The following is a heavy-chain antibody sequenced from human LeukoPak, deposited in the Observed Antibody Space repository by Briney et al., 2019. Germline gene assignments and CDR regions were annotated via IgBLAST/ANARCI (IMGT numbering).Heavy chain of an antibody. Sequence: GASVKVSCKASGYTFTGYYMHWVRQAPGQGLGWMGWINPNSGGTNYAQKFQGWVTMTRDTSISTAYMELSRLRSDDTAVYYCARDRITMVRGVQNYYYYYGMDVWGKGTTVTVSS. CDR1: GYTFTGYY. V-gene: IGHV1-2*04. J-gene: IGHJ6*04. CDR3: ARDRITMVRGVQNYYYYYGMDV. D-gene: IGHD3-10*01. CDR2: INPNSGGT.